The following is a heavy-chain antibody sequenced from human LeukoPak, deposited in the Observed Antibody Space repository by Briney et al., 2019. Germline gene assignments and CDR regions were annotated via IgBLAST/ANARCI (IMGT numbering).Heavy chain of an antibody. V-gene: IGHV3-23*01. D-gene: IGHD6-19*01. CDR1: GFTFSSYA. Sequence: GGSLRLSCAASGFTFSSYAMSWVRQAPGKGLEWVSAISGSGGSTYYADSVKGRFTISRDNSKNTLYLQMNSLRAEDTAVYYCAKARIAVAGTPTPHDAFDTWGQGTMVTVSS. CDR3: AKARIAVAGTPTPHDAFDT. CDR2: ISGSGGST. J-gene: IGHJ3*02.